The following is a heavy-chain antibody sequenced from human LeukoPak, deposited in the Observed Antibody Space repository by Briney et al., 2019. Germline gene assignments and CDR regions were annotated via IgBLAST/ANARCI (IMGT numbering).Heavy chain of an antibody. V-gene: IGHV4-30-2*01. CDR3: ARGGSVSNWFEL. Sequence: KTSETLSLTCAVSGGSISSGGYSWSWIRQPPGKGLEWIGYIYHSGSTYYNPSLKSRVTISVDRSKNQFSLKLSSVTAADTAVYYCARGGSVSNWFELWGQGTLVTVSS. CDR2: IYHSGST. J-gene: IGHJ5*02. CDR1: GGSISSGGYS.